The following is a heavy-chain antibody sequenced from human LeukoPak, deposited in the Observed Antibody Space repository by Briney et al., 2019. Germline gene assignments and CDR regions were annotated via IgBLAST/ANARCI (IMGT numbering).Heavy chain of an antibody. J-gene: IGHJ3*02. V-gene: IGHV3-48*03. D-gene: IGHD1-26*01. Sequence: PGGSLRLSCAASGFIFSSYEMNWVRQAPGKGLEWVSYISGSGSTKYYADSVEGRFTISRDNAKNSLYLQMNSLRAEDTAVYYCAGAEWDPEGFDIWGQGTMVTVSS. CDR2: ISGSGSTK. CDR1: GFIFSSYE. CDR3: AGAEWDPEGFDI.